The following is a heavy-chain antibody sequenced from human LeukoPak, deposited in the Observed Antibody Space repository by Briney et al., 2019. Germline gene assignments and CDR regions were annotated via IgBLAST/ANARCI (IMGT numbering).Heavy chain of an antibody. CDR1: GGSFSNYY. Sequence: SETLSLTCTVSGGSFSNYYWSWTRQAPGKGLEWVGSIYYSGSTNYNPSLKSRVTISVDTSKNQFSLKLSSVTAADTAVYYCARHDAGKWLPYFDYWGRGTLVTVSS. D-gene: IGHD6-19*01. CDR3: ARHDAGKWLPYFDY. CDR2: IYYSGST. V-gene: IGHV4-59*08. J-gene: IGHJ4*02.